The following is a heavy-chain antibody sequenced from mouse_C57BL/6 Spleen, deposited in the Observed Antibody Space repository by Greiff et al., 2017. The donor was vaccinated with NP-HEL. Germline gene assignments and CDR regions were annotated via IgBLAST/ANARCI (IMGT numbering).Heavy chain of an antibody. Sequence: EVQLQQSGAELVRPGASVKLSCTASGFNIKDDYMHWVKQRPEQGLEWIGWIDPENGDTEYASKFQGKATITADTSSNTAYLQLSSLTSEDTAVYYCTTGVSWYFDVWGTRTTVTVSS. D-gene: IGHD2-2*01. J-gene: IGHJ1*03. CDR2: IDPENGDT. V-gene: IGHV14-4*01. CDR1: GFNIKDDY. CDR3: TTGVSWYFDV.